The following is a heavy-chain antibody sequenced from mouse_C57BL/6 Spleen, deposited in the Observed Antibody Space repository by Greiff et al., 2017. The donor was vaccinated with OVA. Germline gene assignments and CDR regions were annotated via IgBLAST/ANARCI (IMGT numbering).Heavy chain of an antibody. V-gene: IGHV1-26*01. J-gene: IGHJ3*01. D-gene: IGHD1-1*01. CDR1: GYTFTDYY. CDR3: ARPHSYYYGSSPFAY. CDR2: INPNNGGT. Sequence: EVQLQQSGPELVKPGASVKMSCKASGYTFTDYYMNWVKQSHGKSLEWIGDINPNNGGTSYNQKFKGKATLTVDKSSSTAYMELRSLTSEDSAVYYCARPHSYYYGSSPFAYWGQGTLVTVSA.